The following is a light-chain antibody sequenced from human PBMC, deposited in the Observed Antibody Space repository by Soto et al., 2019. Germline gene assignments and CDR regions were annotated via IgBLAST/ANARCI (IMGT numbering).Light chain of an antibody. CDR3: QQYNNWPPWT. V-gene: IGKV3-15*01. Sequence: EIEMTQSPGTLSVSPGERATLSCRASQSVSSNLAWYQQKPGQAPRLLIYAASTRATGIPARFSGSGSGTEFTLTISSLQSEDFAVYYCQQYNNWPPWTFGQGTKVEIK. CDR1: QSVSSN. CDR2: AAS. J-gene: IGKJ1*01.